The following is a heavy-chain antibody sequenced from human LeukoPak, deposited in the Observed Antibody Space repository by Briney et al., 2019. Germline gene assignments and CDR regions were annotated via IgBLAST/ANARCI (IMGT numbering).Heavy chain of an antibody. J-gene: IGHJ4*02. CDR3: ARQQYCSGGSCYEAVY. D-gene: IGHD2-15*01. V-gene: IGHV5-10-1*01. CDR1: GYSFTSYW. Sequence: PGESLKISCKGSGYSFTSYWISWVRQMPGKGLEWMGRIDPSDSYTNYSPSFQGHVTISADKSISTAYLQWSSLKASDTAMYYCARQQYCSGGSCYEAVYWGQGTLVTVSS. CDR2: IDPSDSYT.